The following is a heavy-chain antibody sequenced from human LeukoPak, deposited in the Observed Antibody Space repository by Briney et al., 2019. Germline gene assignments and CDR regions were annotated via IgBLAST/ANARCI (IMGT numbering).Heavy chain of an antibody. CDR3: ARQIVRATNWFDP. J-gene: IGHJ5*02. V-gene: IGHV1-18*01. CDR2: ISANNGNT. CDR1: GYTFTSYA. Sequence: ASVKVSCKASGYTFTSYAIIWVRQAPGQGLEWMGWISANNGNTNYAQKLQGRVTMTTDTSTSTAYMELRTLTSDDTAVYYCARQIVRATNWFDPWGQGTLVTVSS. D-gene: IGHD1-26*01.